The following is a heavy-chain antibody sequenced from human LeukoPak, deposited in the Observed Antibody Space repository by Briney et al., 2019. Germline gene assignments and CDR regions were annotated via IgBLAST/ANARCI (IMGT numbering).Heavy chain of an antibody. V-gene: IGHV3-30*18. D-gene: IGHD3-3*01. CDR2: ISYDGSNK. Sequence: PGGSLRLSCAASGFTFSSYGMHWVRQAPGKGLEWVAVISYDGSNKYYADSVKGRFTISRDNSKNTLYLQMNSLRAEDTAVYYCAKDLPLRFFEWLFDYWGQGTLVTVSS. CDR1: GFTFSSYG. CDR3: AKDLPLRFFEWLFDY. J-gene: IGHJ4*02.